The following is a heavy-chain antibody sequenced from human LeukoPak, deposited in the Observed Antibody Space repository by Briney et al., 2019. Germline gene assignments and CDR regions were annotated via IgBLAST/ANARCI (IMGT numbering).Heavy chain of an antibody. V-gene: IGHV4-34*01. CDR2: INHSGST. D-gene: IGHD6-19*01. CDR3: ATAVADNFDY. CDR1: GGSFSGYY. J-gene: IGHJ4*02. Sequence: SETLSLTRAVYGGSFSGYYWSWIRQPPGEGLEWIGEINHSGSTNYNPSLKSRVTISVDTSKNQFSLKLSSVTAADTAVYYCATAVADNFDYWGQGTLVTVSS.